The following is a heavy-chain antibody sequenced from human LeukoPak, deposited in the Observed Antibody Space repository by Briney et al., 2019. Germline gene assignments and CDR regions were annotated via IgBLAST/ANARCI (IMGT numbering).Heavy chain of an antibody. CDR2: INPNSGGT. CDR1: GYTFTGYY. Sequence: ASVKVSCKASGYTFTGYYMHWVRQAPGQGLEWMGWINPNSGGTNYAQKFQGRVTMTRDTSIGTAYMELSRLRSDDTAVYYCACWYSSGWYEGRNAFDIWGQGTMVTVSS. V-gene: IGHV1-2*02. CDR3: ACWYSSGWYEGRNAFDI. J-gene: IGHJ3*02. D-gene: IGHD6-19*01.